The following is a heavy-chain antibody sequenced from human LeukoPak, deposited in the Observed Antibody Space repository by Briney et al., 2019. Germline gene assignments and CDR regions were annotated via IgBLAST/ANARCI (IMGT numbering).Heavy chain of an antibody. V-gene: IGHV3-23*01. CDR3: AKDRGNYDFWSGYLIDAFDI. CDR2: ISGSGGST. CDR1: GFTFSSYA. J-gene: IGHJ3*02. D-gene: IGHD3-3*01. Sequence: PGGSLRLSCAASGFTFSSYAMSWVRQAPGKGLEWVSAISGSGGSTYYADSVKGRFTISRDNSKNTLYLQMNSLRAEDTAVYYCAKDRGNYDFWSGYLIDAFDIWGQGTMVTVSS.